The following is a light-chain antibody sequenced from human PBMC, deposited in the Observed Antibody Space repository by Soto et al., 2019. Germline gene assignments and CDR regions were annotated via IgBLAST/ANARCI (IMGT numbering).Light chain of an antibody. Sequence: DIPMTQSPSTLSASVGDRVTITCRASQTISSWLAWYQQKPGKAPELLIYDASTLESGVPSRFSGSGSGTEFTLTISSLQPDDFATYYCQQYNSYPLTFGGGTKVDIK. J-gene: IGKJ4*01. CDR3: QQYNSYPLT. V-gene: IGKV1-5*01. CDR1: QTISSW. CDR2: DAS.